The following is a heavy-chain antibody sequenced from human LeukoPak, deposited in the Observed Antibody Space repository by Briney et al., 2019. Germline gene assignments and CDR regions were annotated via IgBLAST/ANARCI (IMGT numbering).Heavy chain of an antibody. D-gene: IGHD2-2*01. V-gene: IGHV3-7*01. J-gene: IGHJ4*02. CDR1: GFTFSRYW. CDR2: IKQDGSEK. Sequence: GGSLRLSCAASGFTFSRYWMSWVRQAPGKGLEWVANIKQDGSEKYYVDSVKGRFTISRDNAKNSLYLQMNSLRAEDTAVYYCARDCSSTSCQNYWGQGTLVTVSS. CDR3: ARDCSSTSCQNY.